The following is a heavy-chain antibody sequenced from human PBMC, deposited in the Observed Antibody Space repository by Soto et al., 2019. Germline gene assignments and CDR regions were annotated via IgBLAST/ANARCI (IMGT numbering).Heavy chain of an antibody. CDR3: ARRNYYVSVNWFDP. D-gene: IGHD3-10*01. Sequence: QVQLQESGPGLVKPSETLSLTCTVSGGSISSYYWSWIRQPPGKGLEWIGYIYYSGTTNSNPSLKSRVTISGDTSKNQFSLKLSSVTAADTAVYYCARRNYYVSVNWFDPWGQGTLVTVSS. J-gene: IGHJ5*02. CDR2: IYYSGTT. V-gene: IGHV4-59*08. CDR1: GGSISSYY.